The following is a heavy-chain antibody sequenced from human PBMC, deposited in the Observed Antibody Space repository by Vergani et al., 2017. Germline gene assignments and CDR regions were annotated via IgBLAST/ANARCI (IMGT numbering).Heavy chain of an antibody. CDR2: IYYSGST. V-gene: IGHV4-59*12. CDR1: GGSISSYY. D-gene: IGHD3-10*01. CDR3: ARDASPKFGDFYFDY. Sequence: QVQLQESGPGLVKPSETLSLTCTVSGGSISSYYWSWIRQPPGKGLEWIGYIYYSGSTYYNPSLKSRVTISVDTSKNQFSLKLSSVTAADTAGYYCARDASPKFGDFYFDYWGQGTLVTVSS. J-gene: IGHJ4*02.